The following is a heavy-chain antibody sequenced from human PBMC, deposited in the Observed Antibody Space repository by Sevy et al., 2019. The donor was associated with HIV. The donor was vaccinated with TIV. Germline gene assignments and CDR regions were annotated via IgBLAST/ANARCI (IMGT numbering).Heavy chain of an antibody. D-gene: IGHD2-15*01. Sequence: ASVKVSCKASGYTFTSYGISWVRQAPGQGLEWMGWISAYNGNTNYAQKLQGRVTMTTDTSTSTACMELRSLRSDDTAVYYCAREGYCSGGSCYLGWFDPWGQGTLVTVSS. CDR3: AREGYCSGGSCYLGWFDP. CDR1: GYTFTSYG. V-gene: IGHV1-18*01. J-gene: IGHJ5*02. CDR2: ISAYNGNT.